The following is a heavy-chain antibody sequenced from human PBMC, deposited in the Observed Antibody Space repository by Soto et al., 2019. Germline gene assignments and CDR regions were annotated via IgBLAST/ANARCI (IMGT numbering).Heavy chain of an antibody. CDR2: IWYDGSNK. D-gene: IGHD3-9*01. J-gene: IGHJ4*02. CDR3: ARGYYDILTGYYSDFDY. Sequence: QVQLVESGGGVVQPGRSLRLSCAASGFTFSSYGMHWVRQAPGKGLEWVAVIWYDGSNKYYADSVKDRFTISRDNSKNTLYLQMNSLRAEDTAVYYCARGYYDILTGYYSDFDYWGQGTLVTVSS. CDR1: GFTFSSYG. V-gene: IGHV3-33*01.